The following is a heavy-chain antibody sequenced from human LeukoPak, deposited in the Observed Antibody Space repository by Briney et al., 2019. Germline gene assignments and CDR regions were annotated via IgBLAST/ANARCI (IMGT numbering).Heavy chain of an antibody. J-gene: IGHJ5*02. V-gene: IGHV4-39*01. CDR1: GGSISSSSYY. CDR3: ASGRFYGAAAGTFQVNWFDP. D-gene: IGHD6-13*01. CDR2: IYYSGST. Sequence: RSSETLSLTCTVSGGSISSSSYYWGWIRQPPGKGLEWIGSIYYSGSTYYNPSLKSRVTISVDTSKNQFSLKLSSVTAADTAVYYCASGRFYGAAAGTFQVNWFDPWGQGTLVTVSS.